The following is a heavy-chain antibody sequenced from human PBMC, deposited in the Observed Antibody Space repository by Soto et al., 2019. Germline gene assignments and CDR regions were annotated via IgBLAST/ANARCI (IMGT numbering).Heavy chain of an antibody. V-gene: IGHV3-23*01. D-gene: IGHD3-3*02. J-gene: IGHJ4*02. Sequence: GGSLRLSCAASGFTFSNHAMSWVRQAPGKGLEWVSAVSGGGGSSFYADSVKGRFTISRDNSKNTVSLQMSGLRVEDTALFYCVRGLLAFFDFWGQGTPVTVSS. CDR2: VSGGGGSS. CDR1: GFTFSNHA. CDR3: VRGLLAFFDF.